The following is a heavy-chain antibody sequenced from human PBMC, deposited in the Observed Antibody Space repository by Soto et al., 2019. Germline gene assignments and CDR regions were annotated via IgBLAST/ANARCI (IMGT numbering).Heavy chain of an antibody. CDR2: INAGNGNT. V-gene: IGHV1-3*01. D-gene: IGHD1-26*01. CDR3: ARDRDKWELLNY. Sequence: QVQLVQSGAEVKKPGASVKVSCKASGYTFTSYAMHWVRQAPGQRLEWMGWINAGNGNTKYSQKFQGRVTITRDTSASTAYMELSSLRSEDTAVYYCARDRDKWELLNYWGQGTLVTVSS. CDR1: GYTFTSYA. J-gene: IGHJ4*02.